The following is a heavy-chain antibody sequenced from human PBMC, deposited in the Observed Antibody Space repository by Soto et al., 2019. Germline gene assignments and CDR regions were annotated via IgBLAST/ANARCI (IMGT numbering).Heavy chain of an antibody. CDR3: ARDWGGVAGGGYYYYGMDV. CDR1: GYTCTSYA. J-gene: IGHJ6*02. CDR2: INAGNGNT. Sequence: QVQLVQSGAEVKKPGASVKVSCKASGYTCTSYAMHWVRQTPGQRLEWMGWINAGNGNTKYSQKFQGRVTITRDTSASTAYMELSSLRSEDTAVYYCARDWGGVAGGGYYYYGMDVWGQGTTVTVSS. V-gene: IGHV1-3*01. D-gene: IGHD2-15*01.